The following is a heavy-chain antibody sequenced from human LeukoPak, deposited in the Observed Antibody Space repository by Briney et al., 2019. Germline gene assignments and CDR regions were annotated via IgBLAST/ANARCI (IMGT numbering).Heavy chain of an antibody. CDR3: AKDYTSSWYNYYYYGLDV. CDR1: GFTFTSYD. V-gene: IGHV3-30*02. Sequence: PGGSLRLSCAASGFTFTSYDMHWVRQAAGKGLEWVAFIRYDGSNKYYADSVKGRFTISRDNSKSTLYLQMNSLRAEDTAVYYCAKDYTSSWYNYYYYGLDVWGQGTTVTVSS. J-gene: IGHJ6*02. CDR2: IRYDGSNK. D-gene: IGHD6-13*01.